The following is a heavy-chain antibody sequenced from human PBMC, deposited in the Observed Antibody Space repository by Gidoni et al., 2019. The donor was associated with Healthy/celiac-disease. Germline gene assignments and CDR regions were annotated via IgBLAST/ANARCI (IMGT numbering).Heavy chain of an antibody. D-gene: IGHD3-22*01. CDR2: INPSGGST. CDR1: GYTFTNYY. J-gene: IGHJ3*02. V-gene: IGHV1-46*03. CDR3: ARDTPPYYYDSSGRSDAFDI. Sequence: QVQLVQSGAEVKKPGASVKVSCKASGYTFTNYYMHWVRQAPGQGLEWMGIINPSGGSTSYAQKFQGRVTMTRDTSTSTVYMELSSLRSEDTAVYYCARDTPPYYYDSSGRSDAFDIWGQGTMVTVSS.